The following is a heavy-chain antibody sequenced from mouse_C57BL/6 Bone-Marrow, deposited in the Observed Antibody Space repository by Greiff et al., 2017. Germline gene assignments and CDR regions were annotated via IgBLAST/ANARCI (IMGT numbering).Heavy chain of an antibody. CDR2: IDPETGGT. V-gene: IGHV1-15*01. CDR1: GYTFTDYE. CDR3: TRPYYNDFDY. D-gene: IGHD2-12*01. J-gene: IGHJ2*01. Sequence: QVQLQQSGAELVRPGASVTLSCKASGYTFTDYEMHWVKQTPVHGLEWIGAIDPETGGTAYNQKFKGKAILTADKSSSTAYMELRSLTSEDSAVYSCTRPYYNDFDYWGQGTTLTVSS.